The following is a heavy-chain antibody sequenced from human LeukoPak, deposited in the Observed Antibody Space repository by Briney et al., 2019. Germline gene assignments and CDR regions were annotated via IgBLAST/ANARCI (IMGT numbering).Heavy chain of an antibody. CDR3: ARHRYYYGSGSYYALYYFDY. J-gene: IGHJ4*02. CDR2: IYTSGST. V-gene: IGHV4-61*02. D-gene: IGHD3-10*01. Sequence: PSQTLSLTCTVSGGSISSGSYYWSWIRQPAGKGLEWIGRIYTSGSTNYNPSLKSRVTISVDTSKNQFSLKLSSVTAADMAVYYCARHRYYYGSGSYYALYYFDYRGQGTLVTVSS. CDR1: GGSISSGSYY.